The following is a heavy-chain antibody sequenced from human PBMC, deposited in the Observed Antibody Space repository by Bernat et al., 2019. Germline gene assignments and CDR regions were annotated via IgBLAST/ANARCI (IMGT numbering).Heavy chain of an antibody. CDR1: GYTFTSYY. CDR3: ATRGGDDSSGYPFDY. CDR2: INPSGGST. Sequence: QVQLVQSGAEVKKPGASVKVSCKASGYTFTSYYMHWVRQAPGQGLEWMGIINPSGGSTSYAQKFQGGVTMTRDTSTSTVYMELSSLRSEDTAVYYCATRGGDDSSGYPFDYWGQGTLVTVSS. D-gene: IGHD3-22*01. J-gene: IGHJ4*02. V-gene: IGHV1-46*01.